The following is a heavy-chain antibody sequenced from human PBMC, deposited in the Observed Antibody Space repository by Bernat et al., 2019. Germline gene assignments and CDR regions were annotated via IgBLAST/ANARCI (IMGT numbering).Heavy chain of an antibody. CDR2: ISYDGSNK. CDR3: AKWTPAGRDY. J-gene: IGHJ4*02. CDR1: GFTFSSYG. Sequence: QVQLVESGGGVVQPGRSLRLSCVASGFTFSSYGMHWVRQAPGKGLEWVAVISYDGSNKYYADSVKGRFTISRDNSKNTLYLQMNSLRAEDTAVYYCAKWTPAGRDYWGQGTLVTVSS. D-gene: IGHD3/OR15-3a*01. V-gene: IGHV3-30*18.